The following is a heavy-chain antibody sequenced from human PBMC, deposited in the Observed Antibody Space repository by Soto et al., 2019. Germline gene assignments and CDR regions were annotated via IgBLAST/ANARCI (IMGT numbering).Heavy chain of an antibody. D-gene: IGHD3-10*01. V-gene: IGHV3-23*01. CDR2: ISGGSSDT. CDR3: AKVLSKNYYYPFDF. J-gene: IGHJ4*02. CDR1: GFTFNQYA. Sequence: EVQVLQSGGGLAQPGGSLRLSCAASGFTFNQYAMNWVRQAPGKGLEWVSTISGGSSDTYYGDSVKGRFTISRDNAKKTLFLQLNRLSAEDTATYYCAKVLSKNYYYPFDFWGQGTQVTVSS.